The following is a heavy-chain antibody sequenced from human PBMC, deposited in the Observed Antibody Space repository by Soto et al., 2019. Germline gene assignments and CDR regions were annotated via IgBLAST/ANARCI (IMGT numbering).Heavy chain of an antibody. D-gene: IGHD3-3*01. V-gene: IGHV1-24*01. J-gene: IGHJ6*02. CDR2: FDPEDGET. CDR3: ARAVEPITIFGVVMPYYYYGMDV. CDR1: GYTLTELS. Sequence: ASVKVSCKVSGYTLTELSMHWVRQAPGKGLEWMGGFDPEDGETIYAQKFQGRVTMTEDTSTDTAYMELSSLRSEDTAVYYCARAVEPITIFGVVMPYYYYGMDVWGQGTTVTVSS.